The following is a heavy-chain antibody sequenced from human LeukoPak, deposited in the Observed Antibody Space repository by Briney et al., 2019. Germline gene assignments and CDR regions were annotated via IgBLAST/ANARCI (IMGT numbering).Heavy chain of an antibody. J-gene: IGHJ4*02. CDR1: GFTFGDYA. D-gene: IGHD6-19*01. Sequence: PGGSLRLSCSASGFTFGDYAMHWVRQAPGKGPEWVLGITWDSVEIAYADSVKGRFTISRDNAKNSLYLQMNSLRAEDTALYYCAKASSIAVAGSCDYWGQGTLVTVSS. V-gene: IGHV3-9*01. CDR2: ITWDSVEI. CDR3: AKASSIAVAGSCDY.